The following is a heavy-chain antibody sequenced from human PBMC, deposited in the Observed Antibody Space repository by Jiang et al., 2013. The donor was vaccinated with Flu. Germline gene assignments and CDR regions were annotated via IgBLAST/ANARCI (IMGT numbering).Heavy chain of an antibody. J-gene: IGHJ3*02. V-gene: IGHV5-51*01. CDR3: ARLQRGVYCSSTSCYHDAFDI. D-gene: IGHD2-2*01. CDR2: IYPGDSDT. Sequence: GAEVKKPGESLKISCKGSGYSFTSYWIGWVRQMPGKGLEWMGIIYPGDSDTRYSPSFQGQVTISADKSISTAYLQWSSLKASDTAMYYCARLQRGVYCSSTSCYHDAFDIWGQGTMVTVSS. CDR1: GYSFTSYW.